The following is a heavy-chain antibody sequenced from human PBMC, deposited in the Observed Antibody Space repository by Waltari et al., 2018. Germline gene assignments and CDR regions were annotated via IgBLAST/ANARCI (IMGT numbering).Heavy chain of an antibody. J-gene: IGHJ4*02. CDR2: MYPPGSA. D-gene: IGHD5-18*01. CDR3: ATARDEHTAMVYFDN. CDR1: GIAVREPH. V-gene: IGHV3-66*02. Sequence: EVKLVESGGGLVHPGGSLRLSCVASGIAVREPHMSWVRQAPGKGLEWVSIMYPPGSAYNADSVEGRFTISRDISKNMVHLQMNRLRLEDSATYYCATARDEHTAMVYFDNWGQGTLVSVSS.